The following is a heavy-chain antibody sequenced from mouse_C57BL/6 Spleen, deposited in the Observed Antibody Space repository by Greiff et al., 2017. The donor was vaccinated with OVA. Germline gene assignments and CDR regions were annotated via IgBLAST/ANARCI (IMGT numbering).Heavy chain of an antibody. CDR3: ARTDGSNAMDY. V-gene: IGHV1-50*01. CDR2: IDPSDSYT. J-gene: IGHJ4*01. D-gene: IGHD1-1*01. Sequence: VQLQQPGAELVKPGASVKLSCKASGYTFTSYWMQWVKQRPGQGLEWIGEIDPSDSYTNYNQKFKGKATLTVDTSSSTAYMQLSSLTSEDSAVYYCARTDGSNAMDYWGQGTSVTVSA. CDR1: GYTFTSYW.